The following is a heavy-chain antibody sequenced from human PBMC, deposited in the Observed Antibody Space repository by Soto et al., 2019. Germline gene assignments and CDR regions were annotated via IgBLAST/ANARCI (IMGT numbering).Heavy chain of an antibody. V-gene: IGHV3-23*01. D-gene: IGHD3-10*01. CDR2: VSAGGDMT. CDR3: ARGDRGGSGSPASYYYSGLDV. CDR1: GFTFSSYA. J-gene: IGHJ6*02. Sequence: GGSLRLSCAASGFTFSSYAMSWVRQAPGKGLEWVSSVSAGGDMTYYSDSVKGRFTISRDNSNNALFLQMNSLRIEDTALYYCARGDRGGSGSPASYYYSGLDVWGQGTTVTVSS.